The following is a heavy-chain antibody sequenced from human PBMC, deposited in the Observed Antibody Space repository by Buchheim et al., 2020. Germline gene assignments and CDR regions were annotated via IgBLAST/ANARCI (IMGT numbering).Heavy chain of an antibody. Sequence: QVQVVESGGGVVQPGRSLRLSCATSGFIFSTCAMHWVRQAPGKGLEWVAMIWYDGSNKYYGDSVKGRFSISRDNFKNTLYLQMNSLRPDDMAIYYCARDPPNSGWSFDNWGQGAL. V-gene: IGHV3-33*01. CDR3: ARDPPNSGWSFDN. J-gene: IGHJ4*02. CDR1: GFIFSTCA. D-gene: IGHD6-19*01. CDR2: IWYDGSNK.